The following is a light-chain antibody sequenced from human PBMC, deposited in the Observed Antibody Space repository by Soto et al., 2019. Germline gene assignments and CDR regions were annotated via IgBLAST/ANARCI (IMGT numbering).Light chain of an antibody. CDR1: SANIGAAYN. J-gene: IGLJ1*01. V-gene: IGLV1-40*01. CDR2: GNN. CDR3: QSNDNGLSGSDV. Sequence: VLTQPASVSGAPGQRVTISCTGSSANIGAAYNVDWYQQLPGTAPKLLIYGNNNRPSGVPARFSGSKSGTSASLVITGLQADDEADYYCQSNDNGLSGSDVFGTGTKV.